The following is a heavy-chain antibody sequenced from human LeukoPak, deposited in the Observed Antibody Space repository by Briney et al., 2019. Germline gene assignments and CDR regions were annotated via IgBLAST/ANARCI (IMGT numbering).Heavy chain of an antibody. CDR1: GRSFSDYY. Sequence: SETLSLTCALYGRSFSDYYWTWIRQPPGKGMEWIGEINHSGGTDYNPSLRSRVTISVDTSKKHLSLRLSSVTAADTGVYYCARVSDIMISFGGGISYFDFWAQGTLVTVSS. CDR2: INHSGGT. V-gene: IGHV4-34*01. D-gene: IGHD3-16*02. CDR3: ARVSDIMISFGGGISYFDF. J-gene: IGHJ4*02.